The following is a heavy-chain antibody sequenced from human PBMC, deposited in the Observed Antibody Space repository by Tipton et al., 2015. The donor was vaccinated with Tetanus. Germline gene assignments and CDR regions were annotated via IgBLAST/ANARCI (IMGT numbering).Heavy chain of an antibody. CDR3: ARVQLSSSFLKYNWLDP. CDR2: IYDSGST. V-gene: IGHV4-30-2*01. D-gene: IGHD3-3*02. Sequence: TLSLTCAVSGGSISSGDYSWSWIRQPPGKGLEWIGYIYDSGSTYYNPSLKSRVTISEDRSKNQISLRLRSVTAADTAVYYCARVQLSSSFLKYNWLDPWGQGTLVTVAS. CDR1: GGSISSGDYS. J-gene: IGHJ5*02.